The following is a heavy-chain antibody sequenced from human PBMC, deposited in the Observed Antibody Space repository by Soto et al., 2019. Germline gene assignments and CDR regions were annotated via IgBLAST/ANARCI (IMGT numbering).Heavy chain of an antibody. CDR3: AKDRDGAAAGPTKFYGMDV. CDR1: GFTFSSYA. V-gene: IGHV3-23*01. CDR2: ISGSGDST. D-gene: IGHD6-13*01. J-gene: IGHJ6*02. Sequence: EVQLLESGGGLVQPGGSLRLSCAASGFTFSSYAMSWVRQAPGKGLEWVSVISGSGDSTYYADSVRGRFTISRDNTKNTLYLQVNSLRAEDTAVYYCAKDRDGAAAGPTKFYGMDVWGQGTTVTGSS.